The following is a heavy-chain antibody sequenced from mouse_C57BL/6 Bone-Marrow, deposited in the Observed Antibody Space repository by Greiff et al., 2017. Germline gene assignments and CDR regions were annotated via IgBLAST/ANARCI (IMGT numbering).Heavy chain of an antibody. Sequence: EVQLQESGPGLVKPSQSLSLTCSVTGYSITSGYYWNWIRQFPGNKLEWMGYISYDGSNNYNPSLKNRISITRDTSKNQFFLKLNSVTTEDTATYYCARAPLLRRYAMDYWGQGTSVTVSS. CDR1: GYSITSGYY. D-gene: IGHD1-2*01. CDR2: ISYDGSN. V-gene: IGHV3-6*01. CDR3: ARAPLLRRYAMDY. J-gene: IGHJ4*01.